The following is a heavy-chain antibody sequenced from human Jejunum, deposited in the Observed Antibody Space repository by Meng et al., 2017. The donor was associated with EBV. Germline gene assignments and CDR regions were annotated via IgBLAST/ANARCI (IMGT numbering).Heavy chain of an antibody. D-gene: IGHD2-2*01. CDR3: ARGPAADSHNWFDP. CDR1: GFTFSSYW. Sequence: GESLKISCAASGFTFSSYWMSWVRQAPGKGLEWVANIKQDGSEKYYVDSVKGRFTISRDNAKNSLYLQMNSLRAEDTAVYYCARGPAADSHNWFDPWGQRTLVTVSS. CDR2: IKQDGSEK. V-gene: IGHV3-7*03. J-gene: IGHJ5*02.